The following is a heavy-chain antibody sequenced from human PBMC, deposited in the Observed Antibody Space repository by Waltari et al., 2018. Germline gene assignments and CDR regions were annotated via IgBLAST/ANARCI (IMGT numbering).Heavy chain of an antibody. D-gene: IGHD6-19*01. CDR2: INHSGSS. Sequence: QVQLQLWGAGLLQPSETLSLTCAVYGGSFRGYYRSWIRQSPGKGLEWIGEINHSGSSNYNPSLKSRVTISVDRAKNQFSLKLSSVTAADTAVYYCARDGSGWIYYYYGMDVWGQGTTVTVSS. J-gene: IGHJ6*02. CDR3: ARDGSGWIYYYYGMDV. V-gene: IGHV4-34*01. CDR1: GGSFRGYY.